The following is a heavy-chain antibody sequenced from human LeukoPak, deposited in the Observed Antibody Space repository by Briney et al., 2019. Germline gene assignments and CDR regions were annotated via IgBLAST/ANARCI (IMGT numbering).Heavy chain of an antibody. CDR2: IIPIFGTA. Sequence: ASVKVSCKASGGTFSSYAISWVRQAPGQGLEWMGGIIPIFGTANYAQKFQGRVTITADESTSTAYMELSSLRSEDTAVYYCAAEENYYDSSGYYRDYWGQGTLVTVSS. V-gene: IGHV1-69*13. CDR1: GGTFSSYA. D-gene: IGHD3-22*01. J-gene: IGHJ4*02. CDR3: AAEENYYDSSGYYRDY.